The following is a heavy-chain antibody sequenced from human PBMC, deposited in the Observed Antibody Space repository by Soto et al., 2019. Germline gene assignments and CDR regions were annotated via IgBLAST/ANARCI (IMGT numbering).Heavy chain of an antibody. CDR3: ARARPGAYFDY. J-gene: IGHJ4*02. CDR1: GFTLRTNG. CDR2: FSGSGADT. Sequence: GGSLRLSCAATGFTLRTNGMSWVRQAPGKGLEWVSSFSGSGADTYYADSLKGRFTISRDNSKNTLYLQMNSLRAEDTAVYYCARARPGAYFDYWGQGTLVTVSS. V-gene: IGHV3-23*01.